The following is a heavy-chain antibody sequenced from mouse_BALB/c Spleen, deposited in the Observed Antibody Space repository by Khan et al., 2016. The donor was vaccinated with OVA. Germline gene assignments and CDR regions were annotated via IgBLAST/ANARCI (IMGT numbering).Heavy chain of an antibody. CDR3: VRSGGNFHWYFDV. CDR1: GFTFSSFG. Sequence: EVELVESGGGLVQPGGSRKLSCAASGFTFSSFGMHWVRQAPKKGLEWVAYMSSGSSTIYYVDTVKGRFTISRANPTHTLFLPMTSLRSEDTAMYYCVRSGGNFHWYFDVWGAGTSVTVSS. J-gene: IGHJ1*01. V-gene: IGHV5-17*02. CDR2: MSSGSSTI. D-gene: IGHD2-1*01.